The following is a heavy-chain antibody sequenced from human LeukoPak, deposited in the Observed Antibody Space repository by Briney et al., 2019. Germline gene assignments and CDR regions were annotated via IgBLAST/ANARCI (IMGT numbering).Heavy chain of an antibody. D-gene: IGHD3-22*01. V-gene: IGHV1-2*06. CDR2: INPNSGGT. CDR1: GYTFTGYY. Sequence: ASVKVSCKASGYTFTGYYMHWVRQAPGQGLEWMGRINPNSGGTHYAPEFQGMVTMTRNSTNSTDYIELSMLRYDEPAGYYTARIYDSRLNMIDYWGQGTLVTVSS. J-gene: IGHJ4*02. CDR3: ARIYDSRLNMIDY.